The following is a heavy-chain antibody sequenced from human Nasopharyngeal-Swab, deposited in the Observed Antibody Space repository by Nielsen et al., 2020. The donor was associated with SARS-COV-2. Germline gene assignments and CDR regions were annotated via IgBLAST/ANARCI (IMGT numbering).Heavy chain of an antibody. D-gene: IGHD3-10*01. CDR3: ARGGGSGSYWDY. J-gene: IGHJ4*02. V-gene: IGHV3-21*01. Sequence: GGSLRLPSSASGFTFRSHSKNWVPPAPGKGLEWVSSISSSSSYIYYADSVKGRFTISRDNAKNSLYLQMNSLRAEDTAVYYCARGGGSGSYWDYWGQGTLVTVSS. CDR2: ISSSSSYI. CDR1: GFTFRSHS.